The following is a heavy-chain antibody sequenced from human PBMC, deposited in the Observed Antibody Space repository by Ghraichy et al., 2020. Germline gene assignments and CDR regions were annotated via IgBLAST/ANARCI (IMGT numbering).Heavy chain of an antibody. CDR1: GGYITSGSW. J-gene: IGHJ6*02. V-gene: IGHV4-4*02. D-gene: IGHD2-8*01. CDR3: ASLGHCNNVTCLGYYGLDV. CDR2: IYRSGIT. Sequence: SETLSLTCTVSGGYITSGSWWTWVRQPPGKGLEWIGEIYRSGITNYNPSLKSRLTISQDKSKNQFSLRLISVTAADSAMYYCASLGHCNNVTCLGYYGLDVWGHGTTVTVSS.